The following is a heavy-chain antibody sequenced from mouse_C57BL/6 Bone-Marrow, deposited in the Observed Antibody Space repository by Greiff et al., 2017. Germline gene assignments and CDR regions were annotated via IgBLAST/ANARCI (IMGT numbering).Heavy chain of an antibody. D-gene: IGHD2-3*01. CDR2: IYPRSGNT. V-gene: IGHV1-81*01. Sequence: QVQLQQSGAELARPGASVKLSCKASGYTFTSYGISWVKQRTGQGLEWIGEIYPRSGNTYYNEKFKGKATLTADKSSSTAYMELRSLTSEDSAVYFCARSYDGPHGDYFDYWGQGTTLTVSS. CDR3: ARSYDGPHGDYFDY. CDR1: GYTFTSYG. J-gene: IGHJ2*01.